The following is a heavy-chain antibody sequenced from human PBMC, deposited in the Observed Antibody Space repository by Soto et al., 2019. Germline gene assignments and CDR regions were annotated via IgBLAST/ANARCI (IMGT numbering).Heavy chain of an antibody. CDR3: AKALPPYDSSGQNWFDP. V-gene: IGHV1-69*01. D-gene: IGHD3-22*01. Sequence: QVQLVQSGAEVKKPGSSVKVSCKASGGTFSSYAISWVRQAPGQGLEWMGGIIPIFCTANYAQKFQGRVTITADESTSTAYMELSSLRSEDTAVYYCAKALPPYDSSGQNWFDPWGQGTLVTVSS. CDR2: IIPIFCTA. J-gene: IGHJ5*02. CDR1: GGTFSSYA.